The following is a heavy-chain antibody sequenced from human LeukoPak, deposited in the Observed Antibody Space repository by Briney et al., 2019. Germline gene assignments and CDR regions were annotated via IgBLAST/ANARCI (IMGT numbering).Heavy chain of an antibody. D-gene: IGHD2-15*01. Sequence: PSETLSLTCTVSGGSISSSSYYWGWIRQPPGKGLEWIGSIYYSGSTYYNPSLKSQVTISVDTSKNQFSLRLSSVTAADTARYYCARGSGYFDYWGHGGLVTVSS. J-gene: IGHJ4*01. CDR3: ARGSGYFDY. CDR2: IYYSGST. V-gene: IGHV4-39*01. CDR1: GGSISSSSYY.